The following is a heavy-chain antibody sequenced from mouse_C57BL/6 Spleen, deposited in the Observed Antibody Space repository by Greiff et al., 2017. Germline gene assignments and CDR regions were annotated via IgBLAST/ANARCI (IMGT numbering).Heavy chain of an antibody. CDR3: ANYYGSSGYFDV. CDR2: IDPSDSYT. J-gene: IGHJ1*03. Sequence: QVQLKQPGAELVRPGTSVKLSCKASGYTFTSYWMHWVKQRPGQGLEWIGVIDPSDSYTNYNQKFKGKATLTLDTSSSTAYMQLSSLTSEDSAVYYCANYYGSSGYFDVWGTGTPVTVSS. CDR1: GYTFTSYW. V-gene: IGHV1-59*01. D-gene: IGHD1-1*01.